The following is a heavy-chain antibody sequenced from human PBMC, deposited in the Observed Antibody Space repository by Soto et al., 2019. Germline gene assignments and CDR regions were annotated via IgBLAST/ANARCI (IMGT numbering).Heavy chain of an antibody. V-gene: IGHV3-30-3*01. D-gene: IGHD6-19*01. CDR2: ISYDGSNK. CDR1: GFTFSSYA. CDR3: ARDRGTVAGPIDY. Sequence: QVPLVESGGGVVQPGRSLRLSCVASGFTFSSYAIHWVRQAPGKGLEWVAVISYDGSNKYYADSVKGRFTISKDNXKNTLDLQMDSLRAEDTAVYYCARDRGTVAGPIDYWGQGTLVTVSS. J-gene: IGHJ4*02.